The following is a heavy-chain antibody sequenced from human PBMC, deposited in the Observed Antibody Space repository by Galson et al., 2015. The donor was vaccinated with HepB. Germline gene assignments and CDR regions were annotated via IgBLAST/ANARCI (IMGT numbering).Heavy chain of an antibody. Sequence: SLRLSCAASGFTFSSYSMNWVRQAPGKGLEWVSYISSSSSTIYYADSVKGRFTISRDNAKNSLYLQMNSLRDEDTAVYYCARGDFWSGYQTDVWGQGTLVTVSS. J-gene: IGHJ4*02. D-gene: IGHD3-3*01. CDR1: GFTFSSYS. CDR3: ARGDFWSGYQTDV. CDR2: ISSSSSTI. V-gene: IGHV3-48*02.